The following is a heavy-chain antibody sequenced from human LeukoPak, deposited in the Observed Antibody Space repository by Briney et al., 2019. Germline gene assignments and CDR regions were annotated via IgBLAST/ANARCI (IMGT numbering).Heavy chain of an antibody. CDR3: ARDLGLGAFDI. V-gene: IGHV3-53*01. J-gene: IGHJ3*02. CDR1: GFTVSSNY. Sequence: GGSLRLSCAASGFTVSSNYMSWVRQAPGRGLEWVSVIYSGGSTYYADSVKGRFTISRDNSKKTLYLQMNSLRAEDTAVYYCARDLGLGAFDIWGQGTMVTVSS. D-gene: IGHD5-12*01. CDR2: IYSGGST.